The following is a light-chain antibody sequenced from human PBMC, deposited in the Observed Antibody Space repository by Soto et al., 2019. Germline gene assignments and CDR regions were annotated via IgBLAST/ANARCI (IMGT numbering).Light chain of an antibody. J-gene: IGKJ5*01. V-gene: IGKV1-33*01. CDR3: QQYENLPT. CDR1: QNINNY. CDR2: DAS. Sequence: DIQMTQSPSSLSASVGDRVTITCQASQNINNYLNWYQQKPGRAPKLLIYDASNLEAGVPSRFRGSGSGTDFTFPISRLQPDDIATYYCQQYENLPTFGQGTRLEIK.